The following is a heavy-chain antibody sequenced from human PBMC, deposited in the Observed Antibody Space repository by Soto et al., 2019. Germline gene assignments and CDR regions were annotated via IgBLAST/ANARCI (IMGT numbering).Heavy chain of an antibody. J-gene: IGHJ4*02. CDR3: VKGPRLFGYDFDY. CDR2: ISWNSGNI. CDR1: GFIFDEYA. D-gene: IGHD3-3*01. V-gene: IGHV3-9*01. Sequence: EVQLVESGGGLVQPGRSLRLSCTASGFIFDEYAMHWVRQVPGKGLEWVSGISWNSGNIGYADSVKGRFTISRDNAKNSLYLQMNSLRAEDTALYYCVKGPRLFGYDFDYWGQGTLVTVSA.